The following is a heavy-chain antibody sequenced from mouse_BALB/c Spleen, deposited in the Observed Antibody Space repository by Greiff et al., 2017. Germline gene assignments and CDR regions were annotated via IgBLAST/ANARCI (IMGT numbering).Heavy chain of an antibody. Sequence: VKLMESGAELARPGASVKLSCKASGYTFTDYYINWVKQRTGQGLEWIGEIYPGSGNTYYNEKFKGKATLTADKSSSTAYMQLSSLTSEDSAVYFCARGGYDYDSAWFAYWGQGTLVTVSA. CDR2: IYPGSGNT. J-gene: IGHJ3*01. CDR1: GYTFTDYY. CDR3: ARGGYDYDSAWFAY. D-gene: IGHD2-4*01. V-gene: IGHV1-77*01.